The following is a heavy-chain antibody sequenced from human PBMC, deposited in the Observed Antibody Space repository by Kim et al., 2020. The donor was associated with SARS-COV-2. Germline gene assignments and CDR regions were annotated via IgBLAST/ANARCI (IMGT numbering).Heavy chain of an antibody. D-gene: IGHD5-12*01. CDR2: ISGSGGST. CDR3: AKGGIVPTGAWGDS. Sequence: GGSLRLSCAASGFTFNNYAMSWVRQAPGKGLEWVSAISGSGGSTYSADSVKGRFTISRDNSKNTLYLQMNSLRAEDTAVYYCAKGGIVPTGAWGDSWGQGTLVTVSS. J-gene: IGHJ4*02. CDR1: GFTFNNYA. V-gene: IGHV3-23*01.